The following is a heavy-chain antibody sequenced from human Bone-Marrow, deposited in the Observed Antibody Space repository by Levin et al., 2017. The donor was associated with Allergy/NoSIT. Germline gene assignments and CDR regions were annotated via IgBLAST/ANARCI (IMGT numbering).Heavy chain of an antibody. Sequence: GGSLRLSCAASGFTFSSYAMHWVRQAPGKGLEWVAVISYDGSNKYYADSVKGRFTISRDNSKNTLYLQMNSLRAEDTAVYYCARDGTPRKYCSGGSCSRWFDPWGQGTLVTVSS. J-gene: IGHJ5*02. D-gene: IGHD2-15*01. CDR1: GFTFSSYA. CDR2: ISYDGSNK. V-gene: IGHV3-30*04. CDR3: ARDGTPRKYCSGGSCSRWFDP.